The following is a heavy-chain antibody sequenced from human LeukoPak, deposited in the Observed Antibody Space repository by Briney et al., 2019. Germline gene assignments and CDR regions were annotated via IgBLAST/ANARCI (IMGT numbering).Heavy chain of an antibody. V-gene: IGHV3-30-3*01. Sequence: GGSLRLSCAASGFTFSSYAMHWVRQAPGKGLEWVAVISFDGSNKYYADSVKGRFTISRDNSKNTLYLQMNSLRAEDTAVYYCARDQRSGNYYEGAFEIWGQGTMVTVSS. CDR3: ARDQRSGNYYEGAFEI. J-gene: IGHJ3*02. CDR2: ISFDGSNK. D-gene: IGHD1-26*01. CDR1: GFTFSSYA.